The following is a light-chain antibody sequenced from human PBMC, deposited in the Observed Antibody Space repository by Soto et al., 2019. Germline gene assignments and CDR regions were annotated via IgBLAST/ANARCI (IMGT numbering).Light chain of an antibody. V-gene: IGLV3-21*04. CDR2: YDS. J-gene: IGLJ2*01. CDR3: QVWDSSSDRGV. CDR1: NIGSKS. Sequence: SYELTQPPSVSVAPGKTARITCGGNNIGSKSVHWYQQKPGQAPVLVIYYDSDRPSGIPERFSSSNSGNTATLTISRVEAGDGADYYCQVWDSSSDRGVFGGGTKLTVL.